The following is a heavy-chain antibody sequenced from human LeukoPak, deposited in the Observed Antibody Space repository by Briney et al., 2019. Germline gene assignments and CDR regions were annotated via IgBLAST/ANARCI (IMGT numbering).Heavy chain of an antibody. D-gene: IGHD3-10*01. CDR3: ARGGYYGSGNDFRFDP. CDR2: IYYSGST. Sequence: SETLSLTCTVSGGSISSSSNYWGWIRQPPGKGLEWIGYIYYSGSTNYKPSLKSRVTISVDTSKNQFSLKLSSVTAADTAVYYCARGGYYGSGNDFRFDPWGQGTLVTVSS. CDR1: GGSISSSSNY. J-gene: IGHJ5*02. V-gene: IGHV4-61*05.